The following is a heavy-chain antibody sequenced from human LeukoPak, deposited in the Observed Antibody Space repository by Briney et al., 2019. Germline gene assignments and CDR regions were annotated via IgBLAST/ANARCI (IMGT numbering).Heavy chain of an antibody. CDR3: ARRGGTSGWGAFDI. J-gene: IGHJ3*02. Sequence: GGSLRLSCAASGFTFSSHAMIWVRQPPGKGLDWVSSIDKSGDGAFYADSVKGRFTISRDNSKNTLYLQMNSLRREDTAVYYCARRGGTSGWGAFDIWGQGTMVTVSS. CDR1: GFTFSSHA. CDR2: IDKSGDGA. V-gene: IGHV3-23*01. D-gene: IGHD2-2*01.